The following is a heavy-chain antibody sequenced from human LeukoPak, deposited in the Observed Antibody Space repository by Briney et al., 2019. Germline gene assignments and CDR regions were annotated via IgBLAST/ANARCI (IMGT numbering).Heavy chain of an antibody. Sequence: ASVKVSCKASGYTFTSYDINWLRQATGQGLEWMGWMNPNSGNTGYAQKFQGRVTMTRNTSISTAYMELSSLRSEDTAVYYCARSRPAKRINWFDPWGQGTLVTVSS. CDR3: ARSRPAKRINWFDP. CDR1: GYTFTSYD. J-gene: IGHJ5*02. CDR2: MNPNSGNT. D-gene: IGHD1-14*01. V-gene: IGHV1-8*01.